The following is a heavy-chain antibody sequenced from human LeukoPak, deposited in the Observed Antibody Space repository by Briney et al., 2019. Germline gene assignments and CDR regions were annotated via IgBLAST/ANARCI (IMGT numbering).Heavy chain of an antibody. D-gene: IGHD6-19*01. V-gene: IGHV1-46*01. CDR1: GYTFTSYH. CDR3: ARDLEGFEGRAVARKVSRYFDY. J-gene: IGHJ4*02. Sequence: ASVKVSCKASGYTFTSYHMHWVRQAPGQGLEWMGKINPSGGSTSYAQKFQGRVTMTRDTSTSTVYLELSRLRSDDTAVYYCARDLEGFEGRAVARKVSRYFDYWGQGTLVTVSS. CDR2: INPSGGST.